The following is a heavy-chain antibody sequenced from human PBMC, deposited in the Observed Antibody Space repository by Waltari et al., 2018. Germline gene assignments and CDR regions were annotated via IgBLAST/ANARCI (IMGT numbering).Heavy chain of an antibody. CDR3: MNTVG. D-gene: IGHD1-26*01. CDR1: DGFPYTSYA. Sequence: EGQLLESGGGLVQPGGSLRLSCAASDGFPYTSYAMNWVRQAPGKGLEWVSTISGTGQDTYFTDSVQGRFTGSRDDSKNTVSLQMNSLKEEDTAMYFCMNTVGWGQGTLVTVSS. CDR2: ISGTGQDT. J-gene: IGHJ4*02. V-gene: IGHV3-23*01.